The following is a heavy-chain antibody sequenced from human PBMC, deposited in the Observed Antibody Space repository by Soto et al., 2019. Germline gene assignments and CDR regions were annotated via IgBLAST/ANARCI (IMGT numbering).Heavy chain of an antibody. CDR2: IKQDGSVK. V-gene: IGHV3-7*05. J-gene: IGHJ4*02. Sequence: GGSQRLSCSASGFTFSTYYMGWVRQAPGKGLEWVANIKQDGSVKNYVDSVKGRFTVSRDNAKNSLYLQMNSLRADDTDLYYWVRDLVGSRGYLGQRGEGSQVTV. CDR3: VRDLVGSRGYLGQ. D-gene: IGHD3-22*01. CDR1: GFTFSTYY.